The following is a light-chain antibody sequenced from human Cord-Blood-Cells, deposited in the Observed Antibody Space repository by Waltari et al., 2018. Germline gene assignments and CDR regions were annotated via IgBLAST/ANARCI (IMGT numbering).Light chain of an antibody. CDR2: SNN. Sequence: QSVLTQPPSASGTPGQRVTISCSGSSSNIGRTTVNWYQQLPGTAPKLRIYSNNQRPSGVPDRFSGSKSGTSASLAISGLQSEDEADYYCAAWDDSLNGVVFGGGTKLTVL. J-gene: IGLJ2*01. CDR1: SSNIGRTT. V-gene: IGLV1-44*01. CDR3: AAWDDSLNGVV.